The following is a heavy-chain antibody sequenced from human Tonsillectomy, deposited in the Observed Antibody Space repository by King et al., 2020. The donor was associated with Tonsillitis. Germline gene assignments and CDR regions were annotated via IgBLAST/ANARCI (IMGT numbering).Heavy chain of an antibody. D-gene: IGHD3-22*01. J-gene: IGHJ4*02. Sequence: VQLVESGGGLVQPGGSLRLSCAASGFTFSSYVMSWVRQAPGKGLEWVSATSGSGGSTYNADSVKGRFTISRDNSKNTLYLQMNSLRAEDTAVYYYATIYFGEYYYDGSGIYPDYWGQGTLVNVSS. CDR3: ATIYFGEYYYDGSGIYPDY. CDR1: GFTFSSYV. V-gene: IGHV3-23*04. CDR2: TSGSGGST.